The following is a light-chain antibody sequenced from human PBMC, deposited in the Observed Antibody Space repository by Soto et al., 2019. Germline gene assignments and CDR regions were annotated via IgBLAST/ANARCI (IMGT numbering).Light chain of an antibody. V-gene: IGKV3-20*01. CDR2: GAS. J-gene: IGKJ1*01. CDR1: QSVSSNY. Sequence: EIVLTQSPGTLSLSAGERATLFCRASQSVSSNYLAWYQQKPGQAPRLLIYGASGRATGIPDTFSGGGSGTDFILTISRLEPEDFAVYYCQQYGSSPWTFGQGTTVEF. CDR3: QQYGSSPWT.